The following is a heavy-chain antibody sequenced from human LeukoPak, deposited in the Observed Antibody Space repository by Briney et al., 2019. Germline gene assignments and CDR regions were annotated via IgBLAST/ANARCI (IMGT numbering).Heavy chain of an antibody. J-gene: IGHJ4*02. V-gene: IGHV1-69*13. CDR3: ATYLPYCSSTSCYMGPFDY. CDR2: IIPIFGTA. D-gene: IGHD2-2*02. CDR1: GGTFSSYA. Sequence: ASVKVSCKASGGTFSSYAIGWVRQAHGQGLEWMGGIIPIFGTADYAQKFQGRVTIAADESTSTAYMELSSLRSEDTAVYYCATYLPYCSSTSCYMGPFDYWGQGTLVTVSS.